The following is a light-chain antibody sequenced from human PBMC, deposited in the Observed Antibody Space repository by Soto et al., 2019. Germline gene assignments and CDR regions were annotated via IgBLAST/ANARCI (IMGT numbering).Light chain of an antibody. Sequence: EIGMTQSPAPLFLSPGETTTLSCRASQSVSSSLAWYQQKPGQAPRLLISDASTRAAGLPARFSGSGSGTEFTLTISSLQSEDFAVYFCQQSNNWPKTFGQGTKVDIK. J-gene: IGKJ1*01. CDR2: DAS. CDR1: QSVSSS. V-gene: IGKV3-15*01. CDR3: QQSNNWPKT.